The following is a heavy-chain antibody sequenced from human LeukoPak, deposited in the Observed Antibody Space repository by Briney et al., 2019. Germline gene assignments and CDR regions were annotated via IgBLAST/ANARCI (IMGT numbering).Heavy chain of an antibody. CDR1: GGSISSSSYY. Sequence: SETLSLTCTVSGGSISSSSYYWGWIRQPPGKGLEWIGSIYYSGSTYYNPSLKSRVTISVDTSKNQFSLKLSSVTAADTAVYYCARGPPPDFDYWGRGTLFTVSS. CDR3: ARGPPPDFDY. CDR2: IYYSGST. V-gene: IGHV4-39*07. J-gene: IGHJ4*02.